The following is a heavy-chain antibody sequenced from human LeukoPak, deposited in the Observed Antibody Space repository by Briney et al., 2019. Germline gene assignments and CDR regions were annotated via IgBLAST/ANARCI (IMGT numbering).Heavy chain of an antibody. CDR1: GFTVSSNY. CDR2: IYSGGST. V-gene: IGHV3-53*01. CDR3: ARLLWSGTQYYFDY. Sequence: GGSLRLSCAASGFTVSSNYMSWVRQAPGKGLEWVSVIYSGGSTYYADSVKGRFTISRDNSKNTLYLQMNSLRAEDTAVYYCARLLWSGTQYYFDYWGQGTLVTVSS. J-gene: IGHJ4*02. D-gene: IGHD3-3*01.